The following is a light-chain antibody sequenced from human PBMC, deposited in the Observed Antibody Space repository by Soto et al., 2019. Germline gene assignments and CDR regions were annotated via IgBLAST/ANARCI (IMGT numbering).Light chain of an antibody. Sequence: EIVLTQSPGTLSLAPGERATLSCRASQSFSSSYLAWYQQTPGQAPRLLIYGASSRDTGIPDRFSGSGSGTGFTLAISSLEPEDFAEYDCQHYGSALFTFGPGTKVYVK. CDR1: QSFSSSY. V-gene: IGKV3-20*01. J-gene: IGKJ3*01. CDR3: QHYGSALFT. CDR2: GAS.